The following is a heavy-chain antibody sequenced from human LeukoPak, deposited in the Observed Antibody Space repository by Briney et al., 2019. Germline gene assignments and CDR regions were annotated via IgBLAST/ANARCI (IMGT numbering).Heavy chain of an antibody. Sequence: GASVKVSCKASGYTFTGHYMHWVRQAPGQGLEWMGWINPNSGGTKYAQKFQGRVTLTRDTSISTAYMELSRLRCDDTAVYYCARSYDFWSGPPFDPSGQGTLVTVSS. J-gene: IGHJ5*02. D-gene: IGHD3-3*01. CDR1: GYTFTGHY. V-gene: IGHV1-2*02. CDR2: INPNSGGT. CDR3: ARSYDFWSGPPFDP.